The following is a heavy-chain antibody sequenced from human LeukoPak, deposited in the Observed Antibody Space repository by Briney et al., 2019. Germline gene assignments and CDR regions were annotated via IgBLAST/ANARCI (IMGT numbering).Heavy chain of an antibody. D-gene: IGHD3-10*01. CDR2: ITGGNT. Sequence: GGSLRLSCAASGFTFSTYAMSWVRQAPGKGLEWVSSITGGNTYYADSVKGRFTISRDNSKNTLYLQMNSLRAEDTAVYYCANPTRHYYGSGIDLDYWGQGTLVTVSS. V-gene: IGHV3-23*01. CDR3: ANPTRHYYGSGIDLDY. J-gene: IGHJ4*02. CDR1: GFTFSTYA.